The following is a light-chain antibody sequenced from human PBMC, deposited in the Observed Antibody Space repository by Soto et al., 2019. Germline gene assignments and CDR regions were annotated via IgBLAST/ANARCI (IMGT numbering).Light chain of an antibody. CDR2: EVV. CDR1: KNDIGVYDF. CDR3: KSYAGSNTYV. Sequence: QSVLTQPPSASVSPGQSVTISCTGTKNDIGVYDFVSWYQHHPGKAPRLIIYEVVQRPSGVPDRFSSSKSGNTASLTVSGLQAADEADYFCKSYAGSNTYVFGSGTKVTVL. V-gene: IGLV2-8*01. J-gene: IGLJ1*01.